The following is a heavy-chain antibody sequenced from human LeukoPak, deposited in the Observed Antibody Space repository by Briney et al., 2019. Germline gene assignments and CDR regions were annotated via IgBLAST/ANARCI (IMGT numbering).Heavy chain of an antibody. Sequence: GGSLRLSCAASGFTFSSYWMHWVRQAPGKGLEWVSSISSSSSYIYYADSVKGRFTISRDNAKDSLYLQMNSLRAEDTAVYYCAIWSEVDAFDIWGQGTMVTVSS. CDR1: GFTFSSYW. V-gene: IGHV3-21*01. J-gene: IGHJ3*02. CDR2: ISSSSSYI. CDR3: AIWSEVDAFDI. D-gene: IGHD3-3*01.